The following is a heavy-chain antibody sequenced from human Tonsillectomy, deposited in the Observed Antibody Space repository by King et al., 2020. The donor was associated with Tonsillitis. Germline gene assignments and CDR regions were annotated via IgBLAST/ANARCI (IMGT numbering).Heavy chain of an antibody. V-gene: IGHV2-70*11. J-gene: IGHJ4*02. CDR1: GFSLSTSGMC. CDR2: IDWDDDK. Sequence: TLKESGPALVKPTQTLTLTCTFSGFSLSTSGMCVSWIRQPPGKALEWLARIDWDDDKYYSTSLKTRXTXSKDTSKNQVVLTMTNMDPVDTATYYCAXGXXGDYDFDYWGQXXXVTVSS. D-gene: IGHD4-17*01. CDR3: AXGXXGDYDFDY.